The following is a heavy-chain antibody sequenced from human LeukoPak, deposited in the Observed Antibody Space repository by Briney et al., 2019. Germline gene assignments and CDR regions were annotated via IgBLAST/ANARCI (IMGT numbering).Heavy chain of an antibody. V-gene: IGHV3-23*01. CDR3: AILAGNPY. D-gene: IGHD2-21*01. CDR1: GFTFSSYA. CDR2: ITGSADNT. J-gene: IGHJ4*02. Sequence: GGSLRLSCAASGFTFSSYAMSWVRPAPGKGLEWVSSITGSADNTYYADSVKGRFTISRDNSKNTLYLQMNSLRAEDTAVYYCAILAGNPYWGPGTLVTVSS.